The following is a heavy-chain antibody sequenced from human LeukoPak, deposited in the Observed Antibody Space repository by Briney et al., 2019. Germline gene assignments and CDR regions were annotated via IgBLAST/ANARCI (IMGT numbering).Heavy chain of an antibody. CDR2: IYYSGST. CDR1: GGSISSYY. V-gene: IGHV4-59*01. CDR3: ARDAGFYGDYNYFDY. Sequence: ASETLSLTCTVSGGSISSYYWSWIRQPPGKGLEWIGYIYYSGSTNYNPSLKSRVTISVDTSKNQFSLKLSSVTAADTAVYYCARDAGFYGDYNYFDYWGQGTLVTVSS. D-gene: IGHD4-17*01. J-gene: IGHJ4*02.